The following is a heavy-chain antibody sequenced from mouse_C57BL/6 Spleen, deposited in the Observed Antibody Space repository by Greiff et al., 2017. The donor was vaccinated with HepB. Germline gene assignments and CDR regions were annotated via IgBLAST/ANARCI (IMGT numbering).Heavy chain of an antibody. V-gene: IGHV1-82*01. CDR1: GYAFSSSW. D-gene: IGHD4-1*01. CDR3: ASSNGCYAMDY. Sequence: VQLQQSGPELVKPGASVKISCKASGYAFSSSWMNWVKQRPGKGLEWIGRIYPGDGDTNYNGKFKGKATLTADKSSSTAYMQLSSLTSEDSAVYFCASSNGCYAMDYWGQGTSVTVSS. J-gene: IGHJ4*01. CDR2: IYPGDGDT.